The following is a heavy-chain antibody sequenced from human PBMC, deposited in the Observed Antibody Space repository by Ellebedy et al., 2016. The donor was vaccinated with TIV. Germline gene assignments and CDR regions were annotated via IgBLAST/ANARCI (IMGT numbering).Heavy chain of an antibody. CDR1: GFTFNDYY. CDR3: ARIGSGSNLIYYYYGMDV. CDR2: ISSSGSTI. J-gene: IGHJ6*02. V-gene: IGHV3-11*01. Sequence: GESLKISXAASGFTFNDYYMSWIRQAPGKGLEWVSYISSSGSTIYYADSVKGRFTISRDNAKNSLYLQMNSLRAEDTAVYYCARIGSGSNLIYYYYGMDVWGQGTTVTVSS. D-gene: IGHD3-10*01.